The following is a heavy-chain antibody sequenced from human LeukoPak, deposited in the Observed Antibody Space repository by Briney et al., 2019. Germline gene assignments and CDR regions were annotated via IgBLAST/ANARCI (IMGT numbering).Heavy chain of an antibody. CDR1: GFTFSTFS. D-gene: IGHD3-10*01. V-gene: IGHV3-23*01. Sequence: GGSLRLSCAASGFTFSTFSMSWARQAPGKGLEWVSSISVSGSATYYADSVKGRFTISRDNSKNTLYLQMNSLRAEDTAVYYCARDALPSRGDYWGQGTLVTVSS. CDR2: ISVSGSAT. CDR3: ARDALPSRGDY. J-gene: IGHJ4*02.